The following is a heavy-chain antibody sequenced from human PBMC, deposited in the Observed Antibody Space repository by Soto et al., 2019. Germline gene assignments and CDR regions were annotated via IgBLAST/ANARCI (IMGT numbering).Heavy chain of an antibody. CDR2: IYYSGST. CDR1: GGSISSNY. D-gene: IGHD6-13*01. CDR3: ARDPYSSSHGSLRGGYGMDV. Sequence: QVQLQESGPGLVKPSETLSLTCSVSGGSISSNYWSWIRQPPGKGLEWLGYIYYSGSTNYNPSLNGRVTISADTSKNQFSLKLSTVTAADTAVYYCARDPYSSSHGSLRGGYGMDVWGQGATVTVSS. J-gene: IGHJ6*02. V-gene: IGHV4-59*01.